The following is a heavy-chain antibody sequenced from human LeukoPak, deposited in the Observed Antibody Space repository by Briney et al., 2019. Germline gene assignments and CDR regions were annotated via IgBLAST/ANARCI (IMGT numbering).Heavy chain of an antibody. V-gene: IGHV5-10-1*01. CDR3: ANLHYGSGSVSDF. CDR1: GYNF. Sequence: GESLKISCKGSGYNFISWVRQMPGKGLEWMGRINPSDSYATHNPSFQGHVTISGDKSINTAYLQWSSLKASDTAMYYCANLHYGSGSVSDFWGQGTLVTVSS. J-gene: IGHJ4*02. CDR2: INPSDSYA. D-gene: IGHD3-10*01.